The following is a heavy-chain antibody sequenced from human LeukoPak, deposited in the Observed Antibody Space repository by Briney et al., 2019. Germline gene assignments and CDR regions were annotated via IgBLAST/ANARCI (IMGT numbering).Heavy chain of an antibody. V-gene: IGHV3-74*01. Sequence: GGSLRLSCAASGFTFRSYWMHWVRQAPGKGLLWVSRINSDGSNTRYADSVKGRFTISRDNAKNSLYLQMNSLRAEDTALYYCAKALDYGDYATYFDYWGQGTLVTVSS. CDR3: AKALDYGDYATYFDY. J-gene: IGHJ4*02. CDR1: GFTFRSYW. D-gene: IGHD4-17*01. CDR2: INSDGSNT.